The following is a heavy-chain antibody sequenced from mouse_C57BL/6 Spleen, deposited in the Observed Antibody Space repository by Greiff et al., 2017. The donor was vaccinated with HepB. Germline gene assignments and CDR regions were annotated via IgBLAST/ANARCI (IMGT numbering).Heavy chain of an antibody. J-gene: IGHJ3*01. CDR2: IDPETGGT. Sequence: QVQLQQSGAELVRPGASVTLSCKASGYTFTDYEMHWVKQTPVHGLEWIGAIDPETGGTAYNQKFKGKAILTADKSSSTAYMELRSLTSEDSAVYYWTRRGYGSSYWFAYWGQGTLVTVSA. CDR3: TRRGYGSSYWFAY. D-gene: IGHD1-1*01. CDR1: GYTFTDYE. V-gene: IGHV1-15*01.